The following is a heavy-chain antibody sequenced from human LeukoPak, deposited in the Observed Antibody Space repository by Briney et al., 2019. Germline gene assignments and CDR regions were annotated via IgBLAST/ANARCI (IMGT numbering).Heavy chain of an antibody. D-gene: IGHD3-3*01. Sequence: SETLSLTCTVSGGSISSYYWSWLRQPPGKGLEWIGYIYYSGSTNYNPSLKSRVTISVDTSKNQFSLKLSSVTAADTAVYYCARGKKLDFWSGSMYYFDYWGQGTLVAVSS. J-gene: IGHJ4*02. CDR2: IYYSGST. V-gene: IGHV4-59*01. CDR1: GGSISSYY. CDR3: ARGKKLDFWSGSMYYFDY.